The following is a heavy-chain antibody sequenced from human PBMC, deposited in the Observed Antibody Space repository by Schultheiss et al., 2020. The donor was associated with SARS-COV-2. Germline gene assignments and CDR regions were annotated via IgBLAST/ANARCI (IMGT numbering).Heavy chain of an antibody. Sequence: ASVKVSCKASGYTFTGYYMHWVRQAPGQGLEWMGRINPNSGGTNYAQKFQGWVTMTRDTSISTAYMELSRLRSDDTAVYYCARGTNGVGYYYMDVWGKGTTVTVS. J-gene: IGHJ6*03. CDR3: ARGTNGVGYYYMDV. CDR2: INPNSGGT. CDR1: GYTFTGYY. V-gene: IGHV1-2*04. D-gene: IGHD2-8*01.